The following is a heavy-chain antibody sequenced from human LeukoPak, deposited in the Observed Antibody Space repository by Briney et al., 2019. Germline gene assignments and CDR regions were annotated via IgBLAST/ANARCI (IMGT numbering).Heavy chain of an antibody. CDR1: GFTFADYA. Sequence: GGSLRLSCAASGFTFADYAMHWVRQAPGKGLEWVSLISWDGGGTYYADSVKGRFTISRDDSKNSLYQQMNSLRPEDTALYYCAKEVYGRSYYFDYWGQGTLVTVSS. V-gene: IGHV3-43D*04. CDR2: ISWDGGGT. J-gene: IGHJ4*02. CDR3: AKEVYGRSYYFDY. D-gene: IGHD4-17*01.